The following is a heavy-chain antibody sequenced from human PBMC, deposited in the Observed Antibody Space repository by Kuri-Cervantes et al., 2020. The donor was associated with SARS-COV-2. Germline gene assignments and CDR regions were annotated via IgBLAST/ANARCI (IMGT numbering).Heavy chain of an antibody. D-gene: IGHD3-3*01. CDR1: GFTFSSYA. CDR2: ISYDGSNK. Sequence: GGSLRLSCAAYGFTFSSYAMHWVRQAPGKGLEWVAVISYDGSNKYYADSVKGRFTISRDNSKNTLYLQMNSLRAEDTAVYYCARVWRGELYYYYGMDVWGQGTTVTVSS. V-gene: IGHV3-30-3*01. CDR3: ARVWRGELYYYYGMDV. J-gene: IGHJ6*02.